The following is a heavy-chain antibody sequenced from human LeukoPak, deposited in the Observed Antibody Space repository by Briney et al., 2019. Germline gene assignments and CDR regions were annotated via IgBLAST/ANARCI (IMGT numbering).Heavy chain of an antibody. V-gene: IGHV3-7*01. CDR3: TQNLVAADGDH. Sequence: PGGSLRLSCAASGFTFSSYWMTWVRQAPGKGLEWVANIKPDGSVGYYVDSVRGRFIISRDNAGNSLYLQMNSLRVEDTAVYYCTQNLVAADGDHWGQGTLLIVSS. J-gene: IGHJ4*02. CDR2: IKPDGSVG. CDR1: GFTFSSYW. D-gene: IGHD2-21*01.